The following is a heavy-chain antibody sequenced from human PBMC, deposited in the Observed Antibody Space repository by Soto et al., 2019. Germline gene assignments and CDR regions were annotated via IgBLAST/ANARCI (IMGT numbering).Heavy chain of an antibody. CDR2: ISYDGSNK. V-gene: IGHV3-30*03. CDR3: AIPTYYYDSSGPPAY. Sequence: GGSLRLSCAASGFTFSSYGMHWVRQAPGKGLEWVAVISYDGSNKYYADSVKGRFTISRDNSKNTLYLQMNSLRAEDTAVYYCAIPTYYYDSSGPPAYWGQGTLVTVSS. J-gene: IGHJ4*02. CDR1: GFTFSSYG. D-gene: IGHD3-22*01.